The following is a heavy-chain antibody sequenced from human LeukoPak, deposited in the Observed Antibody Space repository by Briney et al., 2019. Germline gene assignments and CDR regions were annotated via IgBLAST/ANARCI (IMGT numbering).Heavy chain of an antibody. CDR2: MFDSKNT. CDR3: ATIKRGSIFGYFDF. V-gene: IGHV4-59*11. J-gene: IGHJ4*02. CDR1: GVSFSSHY. Sequence: PSETLSLTCSVSGVSFSSHYWSWIRQPPGRGLEWIGYMFDSKNTKDNPSLKSRITLSADTSKNQFSLRLNSVTAADTAVYYCATIKRGSIFGYFDFWGQGILVTASS. D-gene: IGHD5-18*01.